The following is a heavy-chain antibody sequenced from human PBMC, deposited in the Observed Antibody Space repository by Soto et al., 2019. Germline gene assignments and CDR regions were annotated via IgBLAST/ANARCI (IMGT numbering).Heavy chain of an antibody. Sequence: GGSLRLSCAASGFPFSSYGMHWVRQAPGKGLEWVAVMWNDGNNKYYADSVKGRFTISRDNSKNMLYLHMDSLRAEDTAVYYCARDRTAYCSGGSCYGGLAYWGQGTLVTVSS. CDR3: ARDRTAYCSGGSCYGGLAY. CDR1: GFPFSSYG. V-gene: IGHV3-33*01. J-gene: IGHJ4*02. D-gene: IGHD2-15*01. CDR2: MWNDGNNK.